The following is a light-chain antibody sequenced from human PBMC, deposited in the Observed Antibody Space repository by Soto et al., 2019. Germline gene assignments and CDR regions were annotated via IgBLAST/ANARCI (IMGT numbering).Light chain of an antibody. Sequence: QLVLTQSPSASASLGASVKLTCTLSSGHSDYAIAWHQQQPEKGPRNLMKLNSDGSHNKENGIPDRFSGSSSGAERYLTISSLQSEAEADYYCQTWGTGIQVFGGGTKLTVL. CDR2: LNSDGSH. V-gene: IGLV4-69*01. CDR3: QTWGTGIQV. CDR1: SGHSDYA. J-gene: IGLJ3*02.